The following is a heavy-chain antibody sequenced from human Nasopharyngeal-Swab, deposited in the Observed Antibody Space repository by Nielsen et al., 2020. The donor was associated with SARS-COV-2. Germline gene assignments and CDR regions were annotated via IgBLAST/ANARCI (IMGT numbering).Heavy chain of an antibody. CDR3: ARILRYRGGDWFDP. CDR2: IIPIFGTA. D-gene: IGHD3-9*01. Sequence: SVKVSCKASGGTFSSYAISWVRQAPGQGLEWMGGIIPIFGTANYAQKFQGRVTITADESTSTAYMELSSLRSEDTAVYYCARILRYRGGDWFDPWGQGTLVTVSS. V-gene: IGHV1-69*13. J-gene: IGHJ5*02. CDR1: GGTFSSYA.